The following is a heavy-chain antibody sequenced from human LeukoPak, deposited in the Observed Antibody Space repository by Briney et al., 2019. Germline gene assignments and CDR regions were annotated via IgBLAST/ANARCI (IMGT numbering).Heavy chain of an antibody. CDR2: IRYDGSNK. D-gene: IGHD6-25*01. J-gene: IGHJ5*02. Sequence: GGSLRLSCAASGFTFSSYGMHWVRQAPGKGLEWVAFIRYDGSNKYYADSVKGRFTISRDNSKNTLYLQMNSLRAEDTAVYYCARLKQRTFDPWGQGTLVTVSS. CDR1: GFTFSSYG. V-gene: IGHV3-30*02. CDR3: ARLKQRTFDP.